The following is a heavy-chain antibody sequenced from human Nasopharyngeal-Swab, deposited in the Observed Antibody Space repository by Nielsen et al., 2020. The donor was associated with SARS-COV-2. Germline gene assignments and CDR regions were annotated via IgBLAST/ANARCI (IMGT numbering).Heavy chain of an antibody. J-gene: IGHJ5*02. Sequence: WIRQPPGKGLEWIGSIYYSGSTNYNPSLKSRVTISVDTSKNQFSLKLSSVTAADTAVYYCAREIYDGHHDPWGQGTLVTVSS. CDR2: IYYSGST. V-gene: IGHV4-39*07. CDR3: AREIYDGHHDP. D-gene: IGHD3-3*01.